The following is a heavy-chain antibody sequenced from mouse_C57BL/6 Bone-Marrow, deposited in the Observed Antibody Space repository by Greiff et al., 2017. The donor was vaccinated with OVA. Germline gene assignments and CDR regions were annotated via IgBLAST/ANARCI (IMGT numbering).Heavy chain of an antibody. CDR2: ISSGSSTI. D-gene: IGHD2-4*01. Sequence: EVQLVESGGGLVKPGGSLKLSCAASGFTFSDYGMPWVRQAPEKGLEWVAYISSGSSTIYYADTVKGRFTIARDNAKNTLFLQMTSLRSEDTAMYCAARDYYDCGEGFAYWGQGTLVTVSA. CDR3: ARDYYDCGEGFAY. CDR1: GFTFSDYG. V-gene: IGHV5-17*01. J-gene: IGHJ3*01.